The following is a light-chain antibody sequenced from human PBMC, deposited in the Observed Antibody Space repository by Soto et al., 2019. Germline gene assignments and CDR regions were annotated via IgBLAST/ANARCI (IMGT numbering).Light chain of an antibody. CDR2: EVS. J-gene: IGLJ3*02. V-gene: IGLV2-14*01. CDR3: SSYTSSSTPNWV. Sequence: QSVQTQPASVSGSPGQSITISCTGTSSDVGGYNYVSWYQQHPGKAPKLMIYEVSNRPSGVSNRFSGSKSGNTASLTISGLQAEDEADYYCSSYTSSSTPNWVFGGGTKVTVL. CDR1: SSDVGGYNY.